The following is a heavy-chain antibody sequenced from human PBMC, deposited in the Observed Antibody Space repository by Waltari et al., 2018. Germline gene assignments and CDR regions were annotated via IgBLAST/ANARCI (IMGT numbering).Heavy chain of an antibody. V-gene: IGHV4-61*09. CDR1: GGSISSGSYY. Sequence: QVQLQESGPGLVKPSQTLSLTCTVSGGSISSGSYYWSWIRQPAGKGLEWIGYIYTSGSTNYNPSLKSRVTISVDTSKNQFSLKLSSVTAADTAVYYCARGGDYNWSPNFDYWGQGTLVTVSS. D-gene: IGHD1-1*01. CDR2: IYTSGST. CDR3: ARGGDYNWSPNFDY. J-gene: IGHJ4*02.